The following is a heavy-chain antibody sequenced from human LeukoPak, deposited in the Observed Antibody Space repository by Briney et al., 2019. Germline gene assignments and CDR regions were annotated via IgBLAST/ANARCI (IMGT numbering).Heavy chain of an antibody. D-gene: IGHD3-9*01. J-gene: IGHJ3*02. CDR3: AKEYDILTGYYAFDI. V-gene: IGHV3-30*02. Sequence: GGSLRLSCAASGFTFSSYGTHWVRQAPGKGLEWVAFIRYDGTNKYYVDSVKGRFTISRDNSKNTLYLQMNSLRPEDTAVYYCAKEYDILTGYYAFDIWGQGTMVTVSS. CDR1: GFTFSSYG. CDR2: IRYDGTNK.